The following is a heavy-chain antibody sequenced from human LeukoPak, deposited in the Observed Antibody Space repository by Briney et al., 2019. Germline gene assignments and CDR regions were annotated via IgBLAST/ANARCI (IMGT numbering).Heavy chain of an antibody. CDR3: AKEYKFFSGYDY. J-gene: IGHJ4*02. CDR2: ISPDGTKK. D-gene: IGHD5-12*01. V-gene: IGHV3-30*18. Sequence: TGGSLRLSCAASGFSFSSLGVHWVRQAPGKGLEWVAVISPDGTKKLYADSVTGRFTISRDSSKNTVSLQLNSLRAEDTAGYYCAKEYKFFSGYDYWGQGTLVTVSS. CDR1: GFSFSSLG.